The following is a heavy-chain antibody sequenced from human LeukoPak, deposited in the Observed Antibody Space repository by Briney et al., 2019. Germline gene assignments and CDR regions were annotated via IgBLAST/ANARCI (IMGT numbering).Heavy chain of an antibody. J-gene: IGHJ3*01. CDR1: GFTFSSYA. D-gene: IGHD6-19*01. CDR2: ISGSGDST. CDR3: AKRAVAGTGRGFDV. V-gene: IGHV3-23*01. Sequence: GGSLRLSCAASGFTFSSYAMNWVRQAPGKGLEWVSLISGSGDSTDYADSVKGRFTISRDNSKNTLYLQINSLRADDTAVYYCAKRAVAGTGRGFDVWGQGTLVTVSS.